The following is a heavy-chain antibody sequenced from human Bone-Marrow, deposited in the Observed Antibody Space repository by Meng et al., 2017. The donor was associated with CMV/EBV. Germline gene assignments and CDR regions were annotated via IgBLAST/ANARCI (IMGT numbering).Heavy chain of an antibody. CDR2: ITSTSAFI. V-gene: IGHV3-21*01. J-gene: IGHJ4*02. D-gene: IGHD4-23*01. CDR3: ARDYVRTAMVTRYYFDY. CDR1: FPFSIYA. Sequence: FPFSIYAMIWVRQAPGKALEWLSSITSTSAFIYYADSVKGRFTISRDNAKNSLYLQMNSLRAEDTAVYYCARDYVRTAMVTRYYFDYWGQGTLVTVSS.